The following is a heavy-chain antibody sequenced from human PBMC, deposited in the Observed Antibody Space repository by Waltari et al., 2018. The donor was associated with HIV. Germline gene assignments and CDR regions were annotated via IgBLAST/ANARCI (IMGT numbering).Heavy chain of an antibody. CDR3: ARAVPIAATGMDYFDS. V-gene: IGHV4-39*07. CDR1: SGSISSSSYY. Sequence: QLQLQESGPRLVRPSDTLSLTCTVSSGSISSSSYYWAWIRQPPGKGLECIGSIFHSENTYYNPSLKSRVTISIDTSKNQFSLKGRSVTAADTAVYYCARAVPIAATGMDYFDSWGQGTLVTVSS. J-gene: IGHJ4*02. D-gene: IGHD6-13*01. CDR2: IFHSENT.